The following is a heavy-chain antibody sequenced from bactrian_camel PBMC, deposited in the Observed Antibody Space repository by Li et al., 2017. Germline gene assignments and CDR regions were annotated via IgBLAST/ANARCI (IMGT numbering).Heavy chain of an antibody. CDR3: AASNNGDRCDFVY. J-gene: IGHJ6*01. CDR2: IYNRIRTA. V-gene: IGHV3S63*01. D-gene: IGHD7*01. Sequence: HVQLVESGGGSAQAGGSLVLSCAPLGSIADTYCVGWFRQAPGAEREGVASIYNRIRTAYYDPSVKGRVTISPDRDNNKLYLEMNNLKPEDTAKYYCAASNNGDRCDFVYWGQGTQVTVS. CDR1: GSIADTYC.